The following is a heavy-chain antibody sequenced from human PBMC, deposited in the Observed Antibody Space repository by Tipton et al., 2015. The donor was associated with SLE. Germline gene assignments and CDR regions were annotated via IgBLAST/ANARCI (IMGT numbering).Heavy chain of an antibody. CDR2: INHSGST. CDR1: GGSISSNY. J-gene: IGHJ4*02. Sequence: TLSLTCTVSGGSISSNYWSWIRQPPGKGLEWIGEINHSGSTNYNPSLKSRVTISVDTSKNQFSLKLSSVTAADTAVYYCARERPPPNDFWSGYLFDYWGQGTLVTVSS. V-gene: IGHV4-34*01. D-gene: IGHD3-3*01. CDR3: ARERPPPNDFWSGYLFDY.